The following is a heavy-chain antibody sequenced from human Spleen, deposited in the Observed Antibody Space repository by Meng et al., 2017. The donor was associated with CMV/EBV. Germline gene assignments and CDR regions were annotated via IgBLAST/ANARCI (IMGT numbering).Heavy chain of an antibody. D-gene: IGHD1-26*01. CDR3: VRSILGATKPPYDY. CDR2: ISSGGGYI. Sequence: SGFPFSSYAMSWVRQAPGKGLEWVSSISSGGGYIYYADSVKGRFTISRDNAENALSLQMNSLRAEDTAVYYCVRSILGATKPPYDYWGQGTLVTVSS. V-gene: IGHV3-21*01. CDR1: GFPFSSYA. J-gene: IGHJ4*02.